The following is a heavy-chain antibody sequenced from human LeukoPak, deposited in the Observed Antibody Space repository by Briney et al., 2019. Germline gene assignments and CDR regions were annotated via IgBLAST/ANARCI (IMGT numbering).Heavy chain of an antibody. J-gene: IGHJ5*02. D-gene: IGHD3-22*01. Sequence: SVKVSCKASGGTFSSYAINWVRQAPGQGLEWMGRIIPILGIANYAQKFQGRVTIAADKYTSTAYMELSSLGSEDTAVYYCASDFYYDICFVEWFDPWGQGTMVSVSS. CDR1: GGTFSSYA. V-gene: IGHV1-69*04. CDR2: IIPILGIA. CDR3: ASDFYYDICFVEWFDP.